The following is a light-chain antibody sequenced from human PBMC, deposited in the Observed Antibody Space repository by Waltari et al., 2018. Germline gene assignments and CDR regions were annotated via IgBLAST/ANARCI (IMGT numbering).Light chain of an antibody. V-gene: IGKV3-11*01. J-gene: IGKJ4*01. Sequence: EIVLTQSPATLSLSPGERATLSCRASQSVSSYLAWYQQKPGQAPRLLIYDASNRATGIPARLSVSGSGTDFTLTISSLEPEDFAVYYCQQRSTWPTFGGGTKVEIK. CDR1: QSVSSY. CDR2: DAS. CDR3: QQRSTWPT.